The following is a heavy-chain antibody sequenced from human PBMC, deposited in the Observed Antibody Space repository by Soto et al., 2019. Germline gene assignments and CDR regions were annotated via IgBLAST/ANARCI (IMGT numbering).Heavy chain of an antibody. CDR1: NGFFSIDNYY. J-gene: IGHJ4*02. CDR3: ARVDSGYYPDY. D-gene: IGHD3-22*01. CDR2: VHQSGST. V-gene: IGHV4-61*01. Sequence: SETLSLTCAVSNGFFSIDNYYWRWIRQPPGKGLEYIGYVHQSGSTNYNPSLNSRVTISVDTSKNQFSLKLSSVTAADTAVYYCARVDSGYYPDYWGQGTLVTVSS.